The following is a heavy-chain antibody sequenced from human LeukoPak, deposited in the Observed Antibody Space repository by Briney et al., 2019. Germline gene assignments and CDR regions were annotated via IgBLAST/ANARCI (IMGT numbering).Heavy chain of an antibody. D-gene: IGHD3-22*01. CDR1: GGSISSYY. Sequence: SETLSLTCTVSGGSISSYYWSWIRQPPGKGLEWIGYIYYSGSTNYNPSLKSRVTISVDTSKNQFSLKLSSVTAADTAVYYCARVGYYDRCFDYWGQGTLVTVSS. CDR2: IYYSGST. J-gene: IGHJ4*02. V-gene: IGHV4-59*12. CDR3: ARVGYYDRCFDY.